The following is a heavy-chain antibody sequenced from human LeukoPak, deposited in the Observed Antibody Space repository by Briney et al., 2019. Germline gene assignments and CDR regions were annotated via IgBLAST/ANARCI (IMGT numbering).Heavy chain of an antibody. J-gene: IGHJ3*02. Sequence: GGSLRLSCAASGFTFSSYSMNWVRQAPGKGLEWVSYISSSTIYYAGSVKGRFTISRDNAKNSLYLQMNSLRAEDTAVYYCARNILLWFGELLGAFDIWGQGTMVTVSS. V-gene: IGHV3-48*01. CDR1: GFTFSSYS. D-gene: IGHD3-10*01. CDR2: ISSSTI. CDR3: ARNILLWFGELLGAFDI.